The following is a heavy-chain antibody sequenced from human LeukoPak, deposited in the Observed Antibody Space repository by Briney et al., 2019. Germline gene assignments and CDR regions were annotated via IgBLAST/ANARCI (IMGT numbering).Heavy chain of an antibody. CDR1: GGSISSYY. V-gene: IGHV4-59*01. Sequence: SETLSLTCSVSGGSISSYYWSWIRQPPGKGLEWIGYIYYSGSTNYNPSLKSRVTISVDTSKNQFSLKLSSVTAADTAVYYCARSAKQQLPFFDYWGQGTLVTVSS. CDR2: IYYSGST. J-gene: IGHJ4*02. D-gene: IGHD6-13*01. CDR3: ARSAKQQLPFFDY.